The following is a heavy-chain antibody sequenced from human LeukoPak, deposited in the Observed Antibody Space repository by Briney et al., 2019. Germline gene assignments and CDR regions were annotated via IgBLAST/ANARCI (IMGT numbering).Heavy chain of an antibody. CDR3: ARDGLVGILYGMDV. CDR2: TIPILGIA. J-gene: IGHJ6*02. Sequence: SVKVSCKASGGTFSSYAISWVRQAPGQGLEWMGRTIPILGIANYAQKFQGRVTITADKSTSTAYMELSSLRSEDTAVYYCARDGLVGILYGMDVWGRGTTVTVSS. CDR1: GGTFSSYA. D-gene: IGHD2-15*01. V-gene: IGHV1-69*04.